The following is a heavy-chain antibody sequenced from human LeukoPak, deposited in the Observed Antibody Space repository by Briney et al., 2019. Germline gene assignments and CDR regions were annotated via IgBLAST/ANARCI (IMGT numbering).Heavy chain of an antibody. CDR2: INPNSGDT. V-gene: IGHV1-2*02. J-gene: IGHJ4*02. CDR3: ARDRYSGSYFFDY. CDR1: GYTFSGYY. D-gene: IGHD1-26*01. Sequence: ASVNVSCTASGYTFSGYYMHWVRQAPGQGLEWMGWINPNSGDTNYAQIFQGRVTMTGDTSISTAYMELSRLRSDDTAVYYCARDRYSGSYFFDYWGQGTLVTVSS.